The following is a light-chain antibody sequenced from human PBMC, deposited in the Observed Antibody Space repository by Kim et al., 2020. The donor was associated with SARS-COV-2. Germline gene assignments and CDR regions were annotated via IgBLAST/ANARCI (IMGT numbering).Light chain of an antibody. Sequence: GKTARINGGGSNIGSQSVHWEQQESGQAPVLVVYDNSVRPSGIPERFSGSNSGNTATLTISRVEAGDEADYYCQVWGTSSDHPEVFGGGTQLTVL. CDR3: QVWGTSSDHPEV. J-gene: IGLJ3*02. CDR2: DNS. V-gene: IGLV3-21*03. CDR1: NIGSQS.